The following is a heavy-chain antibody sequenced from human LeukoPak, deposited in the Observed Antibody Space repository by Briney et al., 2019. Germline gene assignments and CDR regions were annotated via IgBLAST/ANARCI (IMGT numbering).Heavy chain of an antibody. CDR3: ARARYYYGSGSSYYFDY. D-gene: IGHD3-10*01. Sequence: PGGSLRLSCAASGFTFSSYSMNWVRQAPGKGLEWVSSISSSSSYIYYADSVKGRFTISRDNAKSSLYLQMNSLRAEDTAVYYCARARYYYGSGSSYYFDYWGQGTLVTVSS. CDR2: ISSSSSYI. V-gene: IGHV3-21*01. J-gene: IGHJ4*02. CDR1: GFTFSSYS.